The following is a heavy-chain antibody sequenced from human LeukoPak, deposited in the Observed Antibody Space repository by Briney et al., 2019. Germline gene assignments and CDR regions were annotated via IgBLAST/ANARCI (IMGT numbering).Heavy chain of an antibody. J-gene: IGHJ3*02. Sequence: SETLSLTCTLSGYSLSSGYYWGWIRQPPGKGLEWIGSIYHSGSTYYNPSLKSRVTISVDTSKNQFSLKLSSVTAADTAVYYCARTRYIVLMVYVHDAFDIWGQGTMVTVSS. V-gene: IGHV4-38-2*02. CDR1: GYSLSSGYY. D-gene: IGHD2-8*01. CDR2: IYHSGST. CDR3: ARTRYIVLMVYVHDAFDI.